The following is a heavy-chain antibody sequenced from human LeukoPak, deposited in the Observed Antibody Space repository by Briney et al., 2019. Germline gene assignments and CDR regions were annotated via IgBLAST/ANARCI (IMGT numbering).Heavy chain of an antibody. V-gene: IGHV3-21*01. D-gene: IGHD2-15*01. CDR3: ARVQGSGQPRWY. J-gene: IGHJ4*02. Sequence: PGGSLRLSCAASGFTFSSYSMNWVRQAPGKGLEWVSSISSSSSYIHYADSVKGRFTISRDNAKNSLFLQMNSLRVEDTAVYYCARVQGSGQPRWYWGQGTLVTVSS. CDR2: ISSSSSYI. CDR1: GFTFSSYS.